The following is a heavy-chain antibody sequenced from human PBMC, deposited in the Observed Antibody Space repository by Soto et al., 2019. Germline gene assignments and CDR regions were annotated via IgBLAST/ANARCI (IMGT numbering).Heavy chain of an antibody. CDR2: IYYSGSN. CDR1: GASISSDY. CDR3: TRARSPIGHAYAMDV. J-gene: IGHJ6*02. V-gene: IGHV4-59*01. Sequence: PSETLSLTCTVSGASISSDYWSWIRQPPGKELEWIGYIYYSGSNNYNPSLKSRVTMSADTSKNQFSLKLSSVTAADAAVYYCTRARSPIGHAYAMDVWGQGTTVTVSS.